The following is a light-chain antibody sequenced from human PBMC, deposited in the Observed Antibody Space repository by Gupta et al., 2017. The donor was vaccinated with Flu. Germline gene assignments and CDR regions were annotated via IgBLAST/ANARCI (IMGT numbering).Light chain of an antibody. V-gene: IGKV1-16*01. CDR2: AAS. CDR3: QQYGRYPRT. Sequence: PSSRSAAVGDRVTITCRASQDISTYLAWLQLKPGKAPKSLIYAASRLQSGVPARFSGSGSGTEFTLIIGSLQPEDFAAYYCQQYGRYPRTFGGGTKVEIK. CDR1: QDISTY. J-gene: IGKJ4*01.